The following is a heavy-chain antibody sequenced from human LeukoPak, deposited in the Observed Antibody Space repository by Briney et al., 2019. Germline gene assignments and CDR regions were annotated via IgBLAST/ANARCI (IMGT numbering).Heavy chain of an antibody. D-gene: IGHD3-10*01. CDR3: ARPLILAGDAFDI. J-gene: IGHJ3*02. V-gene: IGHV5-51*01. CDR2: IYPGDSDI. Sequence: GESLKISCKGSGYSFTSYWIVWVRQMPGKGLEWIGFIYPGDSDIRYSPSFQGQVTISADKSISTAYLQCNSLKASDTAMYYCARPLILAGDAFDIWGQGTMVTVSS. CDR1: GYSFTSYW.